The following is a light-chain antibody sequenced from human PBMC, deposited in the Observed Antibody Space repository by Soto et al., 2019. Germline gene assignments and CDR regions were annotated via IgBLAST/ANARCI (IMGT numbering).Light chain of an antibody. J-gene: IGKJ4*01. V-gene: IGKV1-5*01. CDR3: QQYNSYSPLT. Sequence: DIKMTQSPSTLSAFVGDRVTITCRASQSISSWLAGYQQKPGKAPKLLIYDASSLESGVPSRFSGSGSGTEFTLTISSLQPDDFATYYCQQYNSYSPLTFGGGTKVEIK. CDR1: QSISSW. CDR2: DAS.